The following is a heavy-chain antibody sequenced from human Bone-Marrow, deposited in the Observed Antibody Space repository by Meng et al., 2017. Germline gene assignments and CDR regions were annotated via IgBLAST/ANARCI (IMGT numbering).Heavy chain of an antibody. CDR3: ARGGTYYYDSSGYYMFDY. Sequence: SETLSLTCTVSGGSTSNYYWSWIRQPPGKGLEWIGYIYYSGSTNYNPSLKSRVTISVDTSKNQFSLKLSSVTAADTAVYYCARGGTYYYDSSGYYMFDYWGQGTLVTVSS. V-gene: IGHV4-59*01. CDR1: GGSTSNYY. CDR2: IYYSGST. J-gene: IGHJ4*02. D-gene: IGHD3-22*01.